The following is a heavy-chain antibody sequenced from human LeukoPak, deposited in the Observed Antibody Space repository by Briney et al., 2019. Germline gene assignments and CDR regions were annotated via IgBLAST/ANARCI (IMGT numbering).Heavy chain of an antibody. D-gene: IGHD4-17*01. J-gene: IGHJ4*02. V-gene: IGHV3-9*01. Sequence: GRSLRLSCAASGFTFDDYAMHWVRQAPGKGLEWVSGISWNSGSIGYADSVKGRFTISRDNAKNSLYLQMNSLRAEDTALYYCAKDAVDGDYSIFDYWGQGTLVTVSS. CDR3: AKDAVDGDYSIFDY. CDR1: GFTFDDYA. CDR2: ISWNSGSI.